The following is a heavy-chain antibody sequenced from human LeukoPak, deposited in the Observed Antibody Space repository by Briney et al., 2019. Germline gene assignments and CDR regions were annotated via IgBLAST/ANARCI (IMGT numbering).Heavy chain of an antibody. CDR2: ISAYNGNT. CDR3: ARVGDSSGYYGYYFDY. J-gene: IGHJ4*02. CDR1: GYTFTSYG. Sequence: ASVKVSCKASGYTFTSYGISWVRQAPGQGLEWMGWISAYNGNTNYAQKLQGRVTITTDTSTSTAYMELRSLRSDDTAVYYCARVGDSSGYYGYYFDYWGQGTLVTVSS. V-gene: IGHV1-18*01. D-gene: IGHD3-22*01.